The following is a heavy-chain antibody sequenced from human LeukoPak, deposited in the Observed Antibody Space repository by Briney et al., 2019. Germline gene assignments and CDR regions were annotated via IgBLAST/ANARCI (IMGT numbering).Heavy chain of an antibody. J-gene: IGHJ4*02. CDR3: ATEGPTGGRSFDY. V-gene: IGHV3-74*01. Sequence: GGSLRLSRVASGFTFSGYWMHWVRQGPGTGLVWVSRIYKDGSTTTYADSVMGRFTISRDNAKNTLYLQMDSLRVEDTAVYYCATEGPTGGRSFDYWGQGTLVTVSS. CDR2: IYKDGSTT. D-gene: IGHD1-26*01. CDR1: GFTFSGYW.